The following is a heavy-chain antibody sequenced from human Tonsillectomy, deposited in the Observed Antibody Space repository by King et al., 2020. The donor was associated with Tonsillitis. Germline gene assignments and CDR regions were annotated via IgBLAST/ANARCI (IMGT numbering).Heavy chain of an antibody. V-gene: IGHV3-30*04. CDR3: ARGGDYGX. CDR2: ISYDGSNK. J-gene: IGHJ4*02. D-gene: IGHD4-17*01. CDR1: GFTFSSYA. Sequence: QLVESGGGVVQPGRSLTLSCAAXGFTFSSYAMHWVRQAPGKXLEWVAVISYDGSNKYYADSVXGRFTIXRDNSKNTLYLQMNSLRAEDTAVYYCARGGDYGXWGQXXXVTVSS.